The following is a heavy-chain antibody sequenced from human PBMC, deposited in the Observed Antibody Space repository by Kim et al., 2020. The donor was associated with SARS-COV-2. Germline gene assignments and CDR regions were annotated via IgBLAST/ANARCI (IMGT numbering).Heavy chain of an antibody. Sequence: GGSLRLSCAASGFTFSSYGMHWVRQAPGKGLEWVAVIWYDGSNKYYADSVKGRFTISRDNSKNTLYLQMNSLRAEDTAVYYCARDRGSELIGLPSTIVVVPAYYFDYWGQGTLVTVSS. D-gene: IGHD2-2*01. CDR3: ARDRGSELIGLPSTIVVVPAYYFDY. V-gene: IGHV3-33*01. CDR2: IWYDGSNK. CDR1: GFTFSSYG. J-gene: IGHJ4*02.